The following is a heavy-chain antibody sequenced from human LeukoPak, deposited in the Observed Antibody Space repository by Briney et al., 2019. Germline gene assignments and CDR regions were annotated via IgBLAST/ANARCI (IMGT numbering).Heavy chain of an antibody. V-gene: IGHV3-30*02. CDR3: AKGPTYYYMDV. J-gene: IGHJ6*03. Sequence: GGSLRLSCAASGFTIITYAMSWARQAPGKGLEWVAFIRYHNKSYADSVKGRFTISRDNSKNTLYLQMNSLRAEDTAVYYCAKGPTYYYMDVWGKGTTVTVSS. CDR2: IRYHNK. CDR1: GFTIITYA.